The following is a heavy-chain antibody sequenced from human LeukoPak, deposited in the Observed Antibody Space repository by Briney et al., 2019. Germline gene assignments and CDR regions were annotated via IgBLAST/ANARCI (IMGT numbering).Heavy chain of an antibody. CDR2: FYTRGTT. D-gene: IGHD3-22*01. V-gene: IGHV4-4*07. Sequence: SETLSLTCTVSGGSISSNYWSWIRQPAGKGLEWIGRFYTRGTTNYNPSRKSRVTMSVDTSKNQFSLKLRSVTAADTAVYYCARAMIVVHDAFDIWGQGTMVTVSS. CDR1: GGSISSNY. CDR3: ARAMIVVHDAFDI. J-gene: IGHJ3*02.